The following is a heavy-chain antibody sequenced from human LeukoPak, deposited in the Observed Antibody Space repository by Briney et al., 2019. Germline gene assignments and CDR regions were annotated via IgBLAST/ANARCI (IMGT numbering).Heavy chain of an antibody. D-gene: IGHD3-16*01. CDR2: INHSGST. J-gene: IGHJ6*03. V-gene: IGHV4-34*01. Sequence: XAVXXGSXXXYYWSWLRQPPGKGMEGIGEINHSGSTNYNPYLTSRVTISVDKSKNQFSLKLSSVTAADTAVYYCARTLHYYYYMDVWGKGTTVTVSS. CDR1: XGSXXXYY. CDR3: ARTLHYYYYMDV.